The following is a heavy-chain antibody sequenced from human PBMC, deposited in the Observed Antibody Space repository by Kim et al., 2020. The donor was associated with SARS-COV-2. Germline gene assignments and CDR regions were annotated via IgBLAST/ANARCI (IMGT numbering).Heavy chain of an antibody. J-gene: IGHJ6*02. Sequence: SVTGRFTISRDNSKNTLYLQMNSLRAEDTAVYYGARDRGPLAYYYSGMDVWGQGTTVTVSS. CDR3: ARDRGPLAYYYSGMDV. D-gene: IGHD3-10*01. V-gene: IGHV3-66*01.